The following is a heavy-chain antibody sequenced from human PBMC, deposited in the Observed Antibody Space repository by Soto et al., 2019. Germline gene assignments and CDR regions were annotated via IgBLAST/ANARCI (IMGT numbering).Heavy chain of an antibody. CDR3: ARISGYDSYYYYGMDV. CDR1: GGSISSGDYY. Sequence: TVSGGSISSGDYYWSWIRQPPGKCLEWIGYIYYSGSTYYNPSLKSRVTISVDTSKNQFSLKLSSVTAADTAVYYCARISGYDSYYYYGMDVWCQGTTVTISS. V-gene: IGHV4-30-4*01. D-gene: IGHD5-12*01. J-gene: IGHJ6*02. CDR2: IYYSGST.